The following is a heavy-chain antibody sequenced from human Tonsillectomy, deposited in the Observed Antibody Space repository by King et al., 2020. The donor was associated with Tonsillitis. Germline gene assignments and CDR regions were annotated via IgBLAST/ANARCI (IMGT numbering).Heavy chain of an antibody. V-gene: IGHV1-69*01. D-gene: IGHD1-20*01. CDR1: GGTFSRYA. CDR2: IIPIFGTA. J-gene: IGHJ6*02. Sequence: VQLVESGAEVKKPGSSVKVSCKASGGTFSRYAISWVRQAPGQGLEWMGGIIPIFGTANYAQKFQGRVTINADESTSTAYMELSSLRSEDTAVYYCAGGALTGTRDYYYSDMDVWGQGTTVTVSS. CDR3: AGGALTGTRDYYYSDMDV.